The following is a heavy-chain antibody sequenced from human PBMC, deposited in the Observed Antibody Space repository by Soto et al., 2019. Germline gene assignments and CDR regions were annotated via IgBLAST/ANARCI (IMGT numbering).Heavy chain of an antibody. V-gene: IGHV3-33*01. J-gene: IGHJ5*01. CDR2: VWFDGSKE. CDR1: GFTFSSYG. Sequence: QVELVESGGGVVQPGGSLRLACAASGFTFSSYGMHWVRQAQGKGLEWVGVVWFDGSKEVYAASVEGRFTIARDNAKNNVYLEMISPKDVDTAVYSCARAVPAAKGWLDSWGQGTLVTVSS. CDR3: ARAVPAAKGWLDS. D-gene: IGHD2-2*01.